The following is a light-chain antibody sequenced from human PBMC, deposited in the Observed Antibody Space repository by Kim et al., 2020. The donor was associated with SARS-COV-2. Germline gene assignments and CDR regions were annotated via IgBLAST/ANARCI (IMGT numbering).Light chain of an antibody. CDR3: QSYDSSTLV. CDR1: SGSIASNY. CDR2: EDN. Sequence: NFMLTQPHSVSESPGKTVTISCTGSSGSIASNYVQWYQQRPGSAPTPVIYEDNQRPSGVPDRFSGSIDSSSNSASLTISGLKTEDEADYYCQSYDSSTLVFGGGTQLTVL. J-gene: IGLJ3*02. V-gene: IGLV6-57*02.